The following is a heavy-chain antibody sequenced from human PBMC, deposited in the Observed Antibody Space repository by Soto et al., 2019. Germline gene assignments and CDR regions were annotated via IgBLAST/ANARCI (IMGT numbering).Heavy chain of an antibody. V-gene: IGHV4-34*01. J-gene: IGHJ5*02. CDR2: INHNGST. CDR3: DRXIKLYNWFDP. Sequence: ETLSLTCAVYGGSFSGYYWSWIRQPPGKGLEWIGEINHNGSTNYNPSLKSRVTISVDTSKNQFPLKLSYVTPADTAVHYGDRXIKLYNWFDPWRQVNLVTVSS. CDR1: GGSFSGYY.